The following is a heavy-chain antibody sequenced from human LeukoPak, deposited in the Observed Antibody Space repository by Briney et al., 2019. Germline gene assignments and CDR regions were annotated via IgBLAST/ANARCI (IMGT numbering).Heavy chain of an antibody. CDR3: ARITAAVKWLHQAGGPRHFDS. J-gene: IGHJ4*02. V-gene: IGHV4-38-2*02. D-gene: IGHD5-24*01. Sequence: SETLPLTCTVSGYSISSGYHWGWIRQPPGKGLEWIGTIYYTGRTYYNPSLKSRVTMSVDTSKNQFSLKLRSVTAADTAVYYCARITAAVKWLHQAGGPRHFDSWGQGTLVTVSS. CDR2: IYYTGRT. CDR1: GYSISSGYH.